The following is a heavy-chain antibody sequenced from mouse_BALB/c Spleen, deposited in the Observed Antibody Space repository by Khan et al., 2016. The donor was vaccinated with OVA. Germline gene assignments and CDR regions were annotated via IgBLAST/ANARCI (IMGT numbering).Heavy chain of an antibody. CDR2: INPSSGYN. CDR1: GYTFNSYT. V-gene: IGHV1-4*01. Sequence: QVQLKQSGAELVKPGASVKMSYKASGYTFNSYTKHWVKQRPGQGLEWIGYINPSSGYNKYNQKFKDKATLTAAKSSSTAYLKLSSLTSEYSAVYYCARKGTRASYWGQGTTLTVSS. CDR3: ARKGTRASY. D-gene: IGHD3-1*01. J-gene: IGHJ2*01.